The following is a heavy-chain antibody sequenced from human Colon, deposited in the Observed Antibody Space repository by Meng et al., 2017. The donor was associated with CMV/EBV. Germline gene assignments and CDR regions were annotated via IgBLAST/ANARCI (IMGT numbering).Heavy chain of an antibody. V-gene: IGHV1-2*06. J-gene: IGHJ4*02. Sequence: QVQLVQSGAEVREPGASVKVSCKASGYTFTDYNIHWVRQAPGQGLQWVGRINPNSGGTNYAQKFRGRVTMTTDTSITTAYMELTNLRSEDTAVYFCARGNSWFVYWGQGTLVTVSS. CDR1: GYTFTDYN. CDR2: INPNSGGT. CDR3: ARGNSWFVY. D-gene: IGHD3-10*01.